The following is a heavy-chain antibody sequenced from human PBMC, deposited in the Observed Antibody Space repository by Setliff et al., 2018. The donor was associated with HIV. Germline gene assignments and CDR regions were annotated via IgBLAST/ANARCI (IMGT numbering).Heavy chain of an antibody. J-gene: IGHJ2*01. Sequence: SETLSLTCTVSGDSIGDYYWNWIRQPAGKGLEWIGRVYASAYSNYNPSLKSRVTMSVDTSQNQFSLKLRSVNAADTAVYYCARDWVTRSNYYGSGSPWYFDFWGRGIVVTV. CDR1: GDSIGDYY. CDR3: ARDWVTRSNYYGSGSPWYFDF. CDR2: VYASAYS. V-gene: IGHV4-4*07. D-gene: IGHD3-10*01.